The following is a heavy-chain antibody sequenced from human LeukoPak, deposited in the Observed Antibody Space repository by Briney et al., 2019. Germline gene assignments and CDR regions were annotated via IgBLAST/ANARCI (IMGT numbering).Heavy chain of an antibody. CDR3: ARHAPVTPDAFDI. CDR2: IYPGDPDT. CDR1: GYSFTSYW. J-gene: IGHJ3*02. V-gene: IGHV5-51*01. Sequence: GESLKISCKGSGYSFTSYWIGWVRQMPGKGLEWMGIIYPGDPDTRYSPSFQGQVTISADKSISTAYLQWSSLKASDTAMYYCARHAPVTPDAFDIWGQGTMVTVSS. D-gene: IGHD5-18*01.